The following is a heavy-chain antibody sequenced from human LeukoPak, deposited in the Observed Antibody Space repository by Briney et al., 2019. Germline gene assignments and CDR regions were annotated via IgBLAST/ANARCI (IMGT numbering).Heavy chain of an antibody. CDR1: GYTFTSYA. D-gene: IGHD2-21*01. CDR3: ARDSSEFRSLIPH. Sequence: GASVKVSCKASGYTFTSYAMHWVRQAPGQRLEWMGWINAGNGNTKYSQKFQGRVTITRDTSASIAYMELSSLRSEDTAVYYCARDSSEFRSLIPHWGQGTLVTVSS. V-gene: IGHV1-3*01. CDR2: INAGNGNT. J-gene: IGHJ1*01.